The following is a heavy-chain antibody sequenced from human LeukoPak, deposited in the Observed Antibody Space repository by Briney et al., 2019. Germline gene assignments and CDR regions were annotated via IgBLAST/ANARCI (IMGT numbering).Heavy chain of an antibody. D-gene: IGHD2-2*01. Sequence: GGSLRLSCTASGFTFSSYSMNWVRQAPGKGLEWVSSISSSSSYIYYADSVEGRFTISRDNAKNSLYLQMNSLRAEDTAVYYCARGGYCSSTSCHLLNYWGQGTLVTVSS. CDR3: ARGGYCSSTSCHLLNY. V-gene: IGHV3-21*01. J-gene: IGHJ4*02. CDR1: GFTFSSYS. CDR2: ISSSSSYI.